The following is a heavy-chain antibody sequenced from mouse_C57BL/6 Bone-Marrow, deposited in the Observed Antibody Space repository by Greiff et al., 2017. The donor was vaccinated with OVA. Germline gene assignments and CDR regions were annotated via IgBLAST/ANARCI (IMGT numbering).Heavy chain of an antibody. J-gene: IGHJ1*03. D-gene: IGHD2-2*01. CDR2: IYPGSGST. CDR3: ARWLPWYFDV. V-gene: IGHV1-55*01. Sequence: QVQLQQPGAELVKPGASVKMSCKASGYTFTSYWITWVKQRPGQGLEWIGDIYPGSGSTNYNEKFKSKATLTVDTSASTAYMQLSSLTSEDSAVYYCARWLPWYFDVWGTGTTVTVSS. CDR1: GYTFTSYW.